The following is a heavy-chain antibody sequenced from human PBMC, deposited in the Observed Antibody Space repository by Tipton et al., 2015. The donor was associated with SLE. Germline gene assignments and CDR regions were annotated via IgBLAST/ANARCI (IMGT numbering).Heavy chain of an antibody. V-gene: IGHV1-69*01. CDR1: GGTFSSYA. CDR3: AREVVPADYFDY. J-gene: IGHJ4*02. CDR2: IIPIFGTA. D-gene: IGHD2-2*01. Sequence: QSGAEVKKPGSSVKVSCKASGGTFSSYAISWVRQAPGQGLEWMEGIIPIFGTANYAQKFQGRVTITADESASTAYMELSSLRSEDTAVYYCAREVVPADYFDYWGQGTLVTVSS.